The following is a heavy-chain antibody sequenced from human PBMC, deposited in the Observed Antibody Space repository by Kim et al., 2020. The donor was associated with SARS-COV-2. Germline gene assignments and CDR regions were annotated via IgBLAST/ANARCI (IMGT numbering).Heavy chain of an antibody. Sequence: GGSLRLSCAASGFTFSSYSMNWVRQAPGKGLEWVSSISSSSSYIYYADSVKGRFTISRDNAKNSLYLQMNSLRAEDTAVYYCARDEGCSGGSCYGSGDYWGQGTLVTVSS. J-gene: IGHJ4*02. CDR1: GFTFSSYS. CDR2: ISSSSSYI. CDR3: ARDEGCSGGSCYGSGDY. D-gene: IGHD2-15*01. V-gene: IGHV3-21*01.